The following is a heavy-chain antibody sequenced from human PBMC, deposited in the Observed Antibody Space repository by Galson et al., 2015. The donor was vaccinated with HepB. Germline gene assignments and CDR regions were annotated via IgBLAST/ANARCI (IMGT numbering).Heavy chain of an antibody. CDR2: ISYDGSNK. D-gene: IGHD6-19*01. Sequence: SLRLSCAASGFTFSSYGMHWVRQAPGKGLEWVAVISYDGSNKYYADSVKGRFTISRDNSKNTLYLQMNSLRAEDTAVYYCAKLRRSSGWYGTFDYWGQGTLVTVSS. V-gene: IGHV3-30*18. J-gene: IGHJ4*02. CDR1: GFTFSSYG. CDR3: AKLRRSSGWYGTFDY.